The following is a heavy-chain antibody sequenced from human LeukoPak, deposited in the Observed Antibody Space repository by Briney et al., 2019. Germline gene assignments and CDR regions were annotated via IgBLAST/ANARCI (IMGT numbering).Heavy chain of an antibody. CDR2: ISSSSSTI. D-gene: IGHD3-3*01. Sequence: GGSLRLSCAASGFNFGSYTMNWVRQAPGKGLEWVSYISSSSSTIYYADSVKGRFTISRDNAKKSLYLQMNSLRAEDTAVYYCARDGETIFGVVIIYYYYYMDVWGKGTTVTVSS. CDR3: ARDGETIFGVVIIYYYYYMDV. J-gene: IGHJ6*03. CDR1: GFNFGSYT. V-gene: IGHV3-48*04.